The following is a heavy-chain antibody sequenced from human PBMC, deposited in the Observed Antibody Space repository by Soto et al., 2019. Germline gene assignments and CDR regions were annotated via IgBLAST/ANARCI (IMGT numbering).Heavy chain of an antibody. CDR2: IYHSGST. CDR1: GVSISSSNW. V-gene: IGHV4-4*02. CDR3: ARAHCSGGSCYSVQHWFDP. D-gene: IGHD2-15*01. Sequence: SETLSLTCAVSGVSISSSNWWSWVRQPPGKGLEWIGEIYHSGSTNHNPSLKSRVTISVDKSKNQFSLKLSSVTAADTAVYYCARAHCSGGSCYSVQHWFDPWGQGTLVTVSS. J-gene: IGHJ5*02.